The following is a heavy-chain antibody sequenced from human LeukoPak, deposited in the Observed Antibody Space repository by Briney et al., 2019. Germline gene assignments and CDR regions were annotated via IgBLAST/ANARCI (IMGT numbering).Heavy chain of an antibody. CDR1: GGTFSSYA. CDR2: IIPIFGTA. CDR3: ARDGGIIAVASDY. J-gene: IGHJ4*02. Sequence: SVKVSCKASGGTFSSYAISWVRQAPGQGLEWMGGIIPIFGTANYAQKFQGRVTMTTDTSTSTAYMELRSLRSDDTAVYYCARDGGIIAVASDYWGQGTLVTVSS. V-gene: IGHV1-69*05. D-gene: IGHD6-19*01.